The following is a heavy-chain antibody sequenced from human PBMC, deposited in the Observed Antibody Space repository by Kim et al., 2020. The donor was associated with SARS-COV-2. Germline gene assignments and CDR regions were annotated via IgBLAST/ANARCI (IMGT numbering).Heavy chain of an antibody. D-gene: IGHD3-10*01. CDR3: ARDREGVLLWFGELLFGYFDY. Sequence: GGSLRLSCAASGFTFSSYAMHWVRQAPGKGLEWVAVISYDGSNKYYADSVKGRFTISRDNSKNTLYLQMNSLRAEDTAVYYCARDREGVLLWFGELLFGYFDYWGQGTLVTVSA. CDR1: GFTFSSYA. CDR2: ISYDGSNK. J-gene: IGHJ4*02. V-gene: IGHV3-30*04.